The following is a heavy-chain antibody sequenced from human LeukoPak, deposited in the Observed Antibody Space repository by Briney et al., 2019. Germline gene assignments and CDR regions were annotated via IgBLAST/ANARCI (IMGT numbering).Heavy chain of an antibody. Sequence: GGSLRLSCAASGFTFSDYYMSWIRQAPGKGLEWVSYISSSGSTIYYADSVKGRFTISRDNAENSLYLQMNSLRAEDTAVYYCARDEQQLVHAFDIWGQGTMVTVSS. CDR2: ISSSGSTI. V-gene: IGHV3-11*04. CDR3: ARDEQQLVHAFDI. CDR1: GFTFSDYY. D-gene: IGHD6-13*01. J-gene: IGHJ3*02.